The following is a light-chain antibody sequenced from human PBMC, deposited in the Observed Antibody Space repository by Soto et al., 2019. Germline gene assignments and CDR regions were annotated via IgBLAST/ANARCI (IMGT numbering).Light chain of an antibody. Sequence: IQRTESPSSLSGSFGARITITCLASQTISSWLAWYQQKPGKAPKLLIYKASTLKSGVPSRFIFIQSDTEIPLTSTSPELIHNRTSDLLQQISDSGAIGQGTKVDIK. CDR2: KAS. CDR3: LQQISDSGA. J-gene: IGKJ1*01. CDR1: QTISSW. V-gene: IGKV1-5*03.